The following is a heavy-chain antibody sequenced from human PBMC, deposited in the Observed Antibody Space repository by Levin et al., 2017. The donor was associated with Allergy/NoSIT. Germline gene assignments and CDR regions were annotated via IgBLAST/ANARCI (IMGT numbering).Heavy chain of an antibody. Sequence: SSETLSLTCTVSGGSISSYYWSWIRQPPGKGLEWIGYIYYSGSTNYNPSLKSRVTISVDTSKNQFSLKLSSVTAADTAVYYCARMGVAGRNFDYWGQGTLVTVSS. CDR2: IYYSGST. V-gene: IGHV4-59*01. CDR3: ARMGVAGRNFDY. J-gene: IGHJ4*02. D-gene: IGHD6-19*01. CDR1: GGSISSYY.